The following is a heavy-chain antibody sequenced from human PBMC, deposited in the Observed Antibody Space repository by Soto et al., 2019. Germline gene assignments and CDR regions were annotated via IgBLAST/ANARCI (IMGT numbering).Heavy chain of an antibody. CDR2: IYYSGST. CDR1: GGSISSGGYY. D-gene: IGHD2-21*02. Sequence: QVQLQESGPGLVKPSQTLSLTCTVSGGSISSGGYYWSWIRQHPGKGLEWIGYIYYSGSTYYNPSLKSRVTISVDTSKNQCALKLSSVTAADTAVYYCARAKGDVNAPAFDIWGQGTMVTVSS. CDR3: ARAKGDVNAPAFDI. V-gene: IGHV4-31*03. J-gene: IGHJ3*02.